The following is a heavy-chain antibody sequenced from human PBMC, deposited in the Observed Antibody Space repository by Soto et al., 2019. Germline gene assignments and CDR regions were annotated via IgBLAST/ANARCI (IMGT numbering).Heavy chain of an antibody. Sequence: ASVKVSCKASGGTFSSYAISWVRQAPGQGLEWMGGIIPIFGTANYAQKFQGRVTITADESTSTAYMELSSLRSEDTAVYYCARVPLATTYSYYYYGMDVWGQGTTVTVSS. CDR2: IIPIFGTA. D-gene: IGHD5-12*01. V-gene: IGHV1-69*13. CDR1: GGTFSSYA. J-gene: IGHJ6*02. CDR3: ARVPLATTYSYYYYGMDV.